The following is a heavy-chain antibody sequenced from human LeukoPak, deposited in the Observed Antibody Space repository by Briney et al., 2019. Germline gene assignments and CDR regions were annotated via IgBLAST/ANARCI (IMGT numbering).Heavy chain of an antibody. J-gene: IGHJ6*02. Sequence: PSETLSLTCTVSGGSISSYYWSWVRQAPGKGLEWVSVIYSGGSTYYADSVKGRFTISRDNSKNTLYLQMNSLRAEDTAVYYCARAELHSGMDVWGQGTTVTVSS. D-gene: IGHD1-7*01. V-gene: IGHV3-53*01. CDR1: GGSISSYY. CDR2: IYSGGST. CDR3: ARAELHSGMDV.